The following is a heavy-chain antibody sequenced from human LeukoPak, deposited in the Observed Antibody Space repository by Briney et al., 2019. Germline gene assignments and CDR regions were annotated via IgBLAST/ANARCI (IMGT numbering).Heavy chain of an antibody. D-gene: IGHD5-18*01. V-gene: IGHV3-30*04. CDR2: ISFDDINK. CDR3: AGDAGNGYGRKFLAY. J-gene: IGHJ4*02. CDR1: GFTFRNYA. Sequence: GGSLRLSCAASGFTFRNYALHWVRQAPGKGLEWVALISFDDINKYYADSVKGRFTISRDNSQNTVYLQMNTLRVEDTALYYCAGDAGNGYGRKFLAYWGQGTLVTV.